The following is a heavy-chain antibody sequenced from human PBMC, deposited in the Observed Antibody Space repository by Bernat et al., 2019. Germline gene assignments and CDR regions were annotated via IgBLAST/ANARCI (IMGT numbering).Heavy chain of an antibody. CDR1: GYTFTDYN. CDR3: ARFITTVEGFDY. Sequence: EVQLQQSGPELVKPGASVKIPCKASGYTFTDYNMVWVKQSHGKSLEWIGDINPNNGGTIYNQKFKGKATLTVDKSSSTAYMELRSLTSEDTAVYYCARFITTVEGFDYWGQGTTLTVSS. CDR2: INPNNGGT. V-gene: IGHV1-69-2*01. D-gene: IGHD3-22*01. J-gene: IGHJ4*01.